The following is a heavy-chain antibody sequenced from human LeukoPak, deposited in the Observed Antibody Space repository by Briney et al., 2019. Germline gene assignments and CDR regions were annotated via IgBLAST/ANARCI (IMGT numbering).Heavy chain of an antibody. D-gene: IGHD3-10*01. CDR2: VDPEDGET. V-gene: IGHV1-69-2*01. Sequence: ASVKLSCKVSGYTFTDYYMYWVQQAPGKGLEWMGLVDPEDGETIYAEKFQGRVTITADTSTDTAYMALSSLRSEDTAVYYCASRRGHLLLPWGQGPVVPVPS. J-gene: IGHJ5*02. CDR3: ASRRGHLLLP. CDR1: GYTFTDYY.